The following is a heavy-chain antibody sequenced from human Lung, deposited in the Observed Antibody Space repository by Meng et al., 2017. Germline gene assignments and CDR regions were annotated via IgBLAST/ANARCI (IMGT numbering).Heavy chain of an antibody. J-gene: IGHJ4*02. D-gene: IGHD4-11*01. CDR2: INHSGST. Sequence: QVQLQQWGAGLLKPSETRSLACVVSCGSFSDYYWSWIRQPPGKGLEWIGEINHSGSTNYNPSLESRATISVDTSQNNLSLKLSSVTAADSAVYYCARGPTTMAHDFDYWGQGTLVTVSS. CDR3: ARGPTTMAHDFDY. CDR1: CGSFSDYY. V-gene: IGHV4-34*01.